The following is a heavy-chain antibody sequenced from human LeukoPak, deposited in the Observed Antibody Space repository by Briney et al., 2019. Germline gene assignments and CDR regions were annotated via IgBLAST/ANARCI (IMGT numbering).Heavy chain of an antibody. CDR1: GFTFSTYA. V-gene: IGHV3-23*01. J-gene: IGHJ4*02. CDR2: ISSSGDTT. CDR3: AKVKALDAVASYFDY. D-gene: IGHD2-8*01. Sequence: GGSLRLSCAASGFTFSTYAMGWVRQAPGKGLEWVSAISSSGDTTYYADSVKGQFTISRDNSKNTLDLQMSSLRAEDTAMYHCAKVKALDAVASYFDYWGQGTLVTVSS.